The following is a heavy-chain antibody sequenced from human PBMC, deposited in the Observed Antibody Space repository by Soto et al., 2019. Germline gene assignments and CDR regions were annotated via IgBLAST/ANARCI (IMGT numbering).Heavy chain of an antibody. V-gene: IGHV2-5*02. CDR1: GFSLSTSGVG. J-gene: IGHJ3*02. CDR2: IYWDDDK. CDR3: APSRAGLYSYGYPGAFDI. Sequence: QITLKESGPTLVKPTQTLTLTCTFSGFSLSTSGVGVGWIRQPPGKALEWLALIYWDDDKRYSPSLKSRLTTPKDTSKNRVVLTMTNMAPVDTANYYWAPSRAGLYSYGYPGAFDIWGKGTMVTVSS. D-gene: IGHD5-18*01.